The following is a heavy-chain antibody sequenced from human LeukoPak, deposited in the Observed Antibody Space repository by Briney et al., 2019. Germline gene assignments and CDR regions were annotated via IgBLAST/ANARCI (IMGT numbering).Heavy chain of an antibody. J-gene: IGHJ4*02. CDR3: ARPTPNSGQPVLGN. CDR1: GGYFYGYY. V-gene: IGHV4-34*01. CDR2: INHSGST. D-gene: IGHD3-16*01. Sequence: PSETLSLTCALYGGYFYGYYWGRIRQPPGKGLEWIGEINHSGSTNYNPSLKSRVTISVDTSKNQFSLKLSSVTAADTAVYYCARPTPNSGQPVLGNWGQGTLVTVSS.